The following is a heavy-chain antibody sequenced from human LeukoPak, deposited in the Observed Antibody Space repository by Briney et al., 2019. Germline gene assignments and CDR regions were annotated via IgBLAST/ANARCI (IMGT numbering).Heavy chain of an antibody. CDR3: ASRGYYDSSGYHEN. V-gene: IGHV1-8*02. J-gene: IGHJ4*02. CDR1: GYTFTSYD. CDR2: MNPNSGNT. D-gene: IGHD3-22*01. Sequence: ASVKVSCKASGYTFTSYDINWVRQATGQGLEWMGWMNPNSGNTGYAQKFQGRVTMTRDMSTSTVYMELSSLRSEDTAVYYCASRGYYDSSGYHENWGQGTLVTVSS.